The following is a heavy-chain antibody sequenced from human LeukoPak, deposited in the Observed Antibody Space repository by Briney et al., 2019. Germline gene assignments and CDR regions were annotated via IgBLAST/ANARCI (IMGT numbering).Heavy chain of an antibody. CDR3: ARVRGYSYDSSDFDY. D-gene: IGHD5-18*01. V-gene: IGHV4-59*01. CDR1: GDSISYYY. J-gene: IGHJ4*02. Sequence: PSETLSLTCTVSGDSISYYYWSWIRQPPGKGLEWIGKIYYSVNTNYNPSLKSRVTISVDTSKNQFSLKLSSVTAADTAVYYCARVRGYSYDSSDFDYWGQGTLVTVSS. CDR2: IYYSVNT.